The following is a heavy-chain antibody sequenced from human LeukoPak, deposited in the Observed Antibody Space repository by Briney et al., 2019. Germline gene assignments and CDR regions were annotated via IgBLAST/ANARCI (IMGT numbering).Heavy chain of an antibody. J-gene: IGHJ6*02. D-gene: IGHD5-24*01. CDR3: ARGNYRDGHNYNYYYYAMDV. CDR2: INPNTGGT. Sequence: ASVTVSCKASGYTFTGSFMHWVRQAPGQGLEWMGWINPNTGGTHSPQGFQGRVTMTRDTSISTAYMDLSSLTSDDTAVYYCARGNYRDGHNYNYYYYAMDVWGQGTTVTVSS. CDR1: GYTFTGSF. V-gene: IGHV1-2*02.